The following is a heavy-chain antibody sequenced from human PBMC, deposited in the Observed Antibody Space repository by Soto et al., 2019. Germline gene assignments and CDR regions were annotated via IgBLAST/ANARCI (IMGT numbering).Heavy chain of an antibody. D-gene: IGHD6-6*01. J-gene: IGHJ5*02. Sequence: QVQLVQYGAEVKKPGASVTVSCKASGYTFANYGISWVRQAPGQGLEWMGWISTYNGNTNYAQKLQGRVTMTTDPSTSTAYMELRSLRSDDTAMYYCARRYSSSSCFDPWGQGTLVTVSS. CDR3: ARRYSSSSCFDP. CDR2: ISTYNGNT. CDR1: GYTFANYG. V-gene: IGHV1-18*01.